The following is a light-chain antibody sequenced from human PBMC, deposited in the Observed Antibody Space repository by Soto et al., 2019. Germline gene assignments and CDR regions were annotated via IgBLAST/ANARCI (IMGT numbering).Light chain of an antibody. V-gene: IGLV1-40*01. CDR3: QSYDTTLRVV. J-gene: IGLJ2*01. Sequence: QLVLTQPPSVSGAPGQRVTISCTGSSSNIGAGYDVHWYQQLPGTAPKVLIYGNIDRPSGVPDRFSGSKSGTSASLAITGLQAEDEADYYCQSYDTTLRVVFGGGTKLTVL. CDR1: SSNIGAGYD. CDR2: GNI.